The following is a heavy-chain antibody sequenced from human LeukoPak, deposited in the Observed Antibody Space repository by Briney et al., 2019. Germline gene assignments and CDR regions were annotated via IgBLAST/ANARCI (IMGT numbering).Heavy chain of an antibody. V-gene: IGHV3-23*01. Sequence: GGSLRLSCAASGFNFSSYAMSWVRQAPGKGLEWVSAISGSGASTYYADSVKGRFTISRDNSKSTLYLQMNSLRAEDTAVYYCATNQGGNSLHWGQGTLVTVSS. D-gene: IGHD4-23*01. CDR3: ATNQGGNSLH. CDR1: GFNFSSYA. CDR2: ISGSGAST. J-gene: IGHJ4*02.